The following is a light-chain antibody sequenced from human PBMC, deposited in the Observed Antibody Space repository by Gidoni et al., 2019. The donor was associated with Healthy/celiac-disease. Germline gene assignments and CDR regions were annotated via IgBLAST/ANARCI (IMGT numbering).Light chain of an antibody. CDR3: SSYASTNTVE. V-gene: IGLV2-14*03. CDR2: DVS. J-gene: IGLJ2*01. CDR1: RSDVGGYNY. Sequence: QSALTQPASVSGSPGPSITISCHGTRSDVGGYNYVSWYQQHPGKAPKLLIYDVSNRPSGVSNRFFGSKSGNTASLTISGLQAEDEADYYCSSYASTNTVEFGGGTKLTVL.